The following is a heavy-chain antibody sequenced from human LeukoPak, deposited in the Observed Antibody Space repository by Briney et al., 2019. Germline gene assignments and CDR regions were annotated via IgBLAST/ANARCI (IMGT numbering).Heavy chain of an antibody. CDR2: FDPEDGET. V-gene: IGHV1-24*01. CDR3: ATAERTNSYFDWLYPLN. D-gene: IGHD3-9*01. CDR1: GYTLTELS. Sequence: ASVKVSCKVSGYTLTELSMHWVRQAPGKGLEWMGGFDPEDGETIYAQKFQGSVTMTEDTSTDTAYMELSSLRSEDTAVYYCATAERTNSYFDWLYPLNWGQGTLVTVSS. J-gene: IGHJ4*02.